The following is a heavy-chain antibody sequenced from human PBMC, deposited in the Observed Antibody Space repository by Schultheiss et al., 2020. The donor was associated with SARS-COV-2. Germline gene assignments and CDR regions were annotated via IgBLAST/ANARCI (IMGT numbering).Heavy chain of an antibody. V-gene: IGHV3-15*01. CDR2: IKSKTDGGTT. J-gene: IGHJ6*03. D-gene: IGHD5-24*01. CDR1: GFTFSNAW. CDR3: VREMGLVINGGYYYYYMDA. Sequence: GGSLRLSCAASGFTFSNAWMSWVRQAPGKGLEWVGRIKSKTDGGTTDYAAPVKGRFTISRDNAKNSLYLQMNSLRAEDTAVYYCVREMGLVINGGYYYYYMDAWGRGTTVTVSS.